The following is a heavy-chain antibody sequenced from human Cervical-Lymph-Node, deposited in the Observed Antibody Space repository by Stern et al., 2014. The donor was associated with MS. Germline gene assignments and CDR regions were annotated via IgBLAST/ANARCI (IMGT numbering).Heavy chain of an antibody. CDR3: ATQIWFDY. Sequence: QVQLVESGGGVVQPGRSLRLSCAVSGFNFRHYAMHWVRQAPGKGLEWVAAVSSEGSNKYHADSVKGRFTISRDNSKNTVYLEMNSLRDDDTAVYYCATQIWFDYWGQGTLVTVSS. V-gene: IGHV3-30-3*01. D-gene: IGHD3-16*01. CDR1: GFNFRHYA. CDR2: VSSEGSNK. J-gene: IGHJ4*02.